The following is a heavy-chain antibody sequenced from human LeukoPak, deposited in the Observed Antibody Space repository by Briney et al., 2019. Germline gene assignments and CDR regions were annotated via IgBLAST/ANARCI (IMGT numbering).Heavy chain of an antibody. CDR3: ARNIAAAGRYYYYYYMDV. Sequence: SETLSLTCTVSGGSISSSSYYWGWIRQPPGKGLEWIGSIYYSGSTYYNPSLKSRVTISVDTSKNQFSLKLSSVTAADTAVYYCARNIAAAGRYYYYYYMDVWGKGTTVTISS. CDR2: IYYSGST. D-gene: IGHD6-13*01. V-gene: IGHV4-39*01. CDR1: GGSISSSSYY. J-gene: IGHJ6*03.